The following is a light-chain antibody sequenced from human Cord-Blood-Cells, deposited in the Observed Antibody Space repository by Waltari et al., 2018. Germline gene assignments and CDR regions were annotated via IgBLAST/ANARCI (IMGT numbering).Light chain of an antibody. J-gene: IGKJ3*01. CDR1: QSVLYSSNNKNY. V-gene: IGKV4-1*01. Sequence: DIVLTQSPDSLAVSLGERATINCKSRQSVLYSSNNKNYLAWYQQKPGQPPKLLIYGASTLESGVPDRFSGSGSGTDFTLTISSLQAEDVAVYYCQQYYSTPFTFGPGTKVDIK. CDR3: QQYYSTPFT. CDR2: GAS.